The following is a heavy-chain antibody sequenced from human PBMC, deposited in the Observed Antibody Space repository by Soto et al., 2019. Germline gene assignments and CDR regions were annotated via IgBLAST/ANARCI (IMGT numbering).Heavy chain of an antibody. CDR3: ATDAGDYSNDPDF. CDR1: GFTFRNYG. Sequence: QVELVQSGGGVVQPGRSLRLSCAASGFTFRNYGMHWVRQAPGQGLEWLAAISFDGGRQHYADSVKGRFTISRDNFKNTVYLQMNSLRPEYTAVYYCATDAGDYSNDPDFWGQGSLVTVSS. J-gene: IGHJ4*02. D-gene: IGHD4-4*01. V-gene: IGHV3-30*03. CDR2: ISFDGGRQ.